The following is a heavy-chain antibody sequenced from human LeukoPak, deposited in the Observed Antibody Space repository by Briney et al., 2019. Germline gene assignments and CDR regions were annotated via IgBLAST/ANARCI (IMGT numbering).Heavy chain of an antibody. CDR1: GFTFSSYA. CDR3: ARDRYNWNYEYYYYGMDV. V-gene: IGHV3-30-3*01. J-gene: IGHJ6*02. D-gene: IGHD1-7*01. Sequence: GGSLRLSCAASGFTFSSYAMHWVRQAPGKGLEWVAVISYDGGNKYYADSVKGRFTISRDNSKNTLYLQMNSLRAEDTAVYYCARDRYNWNYEYYYYGMDVWGQGTTVTVSS. CDR2: ISYDGGNK.